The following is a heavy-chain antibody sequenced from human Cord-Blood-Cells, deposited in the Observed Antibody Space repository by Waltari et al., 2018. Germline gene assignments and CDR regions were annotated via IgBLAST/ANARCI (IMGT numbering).Heavy chain of an antibody. CDR1: GGSFSGYY. J-gene: IGHJ4*02. CDR3: ARTVYSGSSFDY. D-gene: IGHD1-26*01. Sequence: QVQLQQWGAGLLKPSETLSLTCAVYGGSFSGYYWSWIRQPPGKGLEWIGEINHSGSTNYNPSLNSRVTISVDTSKNQFSLKLSSVTAADTAVYYCARTVYSGSSFDYWGQGTLVTVSS. V-gene: IGHV4-34*01. CDR2: INHSGST.